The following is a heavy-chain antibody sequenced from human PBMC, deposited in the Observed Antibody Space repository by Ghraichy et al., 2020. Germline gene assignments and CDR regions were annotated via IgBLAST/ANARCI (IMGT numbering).Heavy chain of an antibody. J-gene: IGHJ4*02. Sequence: SETLSLTCTVSGGSISSGGYYWSWIRQHPGKGLEWIGYIYYSGSTYYNPSLKSRVTISVDTSKNQFSLKLSSVTAADTAVYYCARKDVTIGRNDYDYWGQGTLVTVSP. D-gene: IGHD1-26*01. CDR3: ARKDVTIGRNDYDY. CDR2: IYYSGST. V-gene: IGHV4-31*03. CDR1: GGSISSGGYY.